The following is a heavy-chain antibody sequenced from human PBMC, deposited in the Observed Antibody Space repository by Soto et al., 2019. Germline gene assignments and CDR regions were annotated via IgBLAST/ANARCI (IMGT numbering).Heavy chain of an antibody. CDR1: GGTFSSYA. CDR3: ARGGELPPYYYYYGMDV. V-gene: IGHV1-69*01. D-gene: IGHD3-10*01. J-gene: IGHJ6*02. Sequence: QVQLVQSGAEVKKPGPSVKVSCKASGGTFSSYAISWVRQAPGQGLEWMGGIIPIFGTANYAQKFQGRVTITADESTSTAYMELSSLRSEDTAVYYCARGGELPPYYYYYGMDVWGQGTTVTVSS. CDR2: IIPIFGTA.